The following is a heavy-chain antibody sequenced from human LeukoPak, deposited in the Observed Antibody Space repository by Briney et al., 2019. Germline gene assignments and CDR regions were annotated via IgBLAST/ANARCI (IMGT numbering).Heavy chain of an antibody. CDR3: ARKGPANYYYYYMDV. J-gene: IGHJ6*03. CDR2: MNPKSGNT. Sequence: GASVKVSCKASGYTFTSYDLNWVRQATGQGLEWMGWMNPKSGNTGYAPKFKGRVTMTRNTSISTAYMELSSLRSEDTAVYYCARKGPANYYYYYMDVWGKGTSVTVSS. CDR1: GYTFTSYD. D-gene: IGHD2-2*01. V-gene: IGHV1-8*01.